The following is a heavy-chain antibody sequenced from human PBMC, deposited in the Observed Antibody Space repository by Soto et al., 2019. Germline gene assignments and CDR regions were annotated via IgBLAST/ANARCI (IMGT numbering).Heavy chain of an antibody. D-gene: IGHD1-1*01. CDR1: GYTFASYA. J-gene: IGHJ4*02. CDR2: ISAYNGNT. V-gene: IGHV1-18*01. CDR3: ARDPPQPDY. Sequence: QVQLVQSGAEVKKPGASVKVSCKASGYTFASYAISWMRQAPGQGLEWMGWISAYNGNTNYAKKRQGRVTNTTDTSTSTAYMELRSLRYDDTAVYYCARDPPQPDYWGQGTLVTVSS.